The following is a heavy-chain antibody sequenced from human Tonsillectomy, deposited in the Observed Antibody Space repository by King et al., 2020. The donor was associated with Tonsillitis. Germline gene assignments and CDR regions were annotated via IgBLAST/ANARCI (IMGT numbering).Heavy chain of an antibody. D-gene: IGHD2-8*01. V-gene: IGHV3-9*01. Sequence: VQLVESGGGLEQPGRSLRLSCAAFGFLFDDYSMHWVRQAPGKGLEGVAGINYNSESIDYADSVKGRFTISRDNAKSSLYLQINSLRAEDTAFYYLAKDYAVCRFKVFEYWGQGALVTVSS. CDR1: GFLFDDYS. J-gene: IGHJ4*02. CDR2: INYNSESI. CDR3: AKDYAVCRFKVFEY.